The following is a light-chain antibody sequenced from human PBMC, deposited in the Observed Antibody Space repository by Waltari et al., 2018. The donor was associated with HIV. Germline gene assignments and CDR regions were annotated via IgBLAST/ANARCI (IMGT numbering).Light chain of an antibody. Sequence: EIVLTQSPGTLSLSPGERATLSCRASQSVSSSSVAWYQQKPGQAPRLLIYGASSRATGIPDRFSGSGSGTDFTLTISRLEPEDFAVYDCQQYGSSPALYTFGQGTKLEIK. J-gene: IGKJ2*01. CDR1: QSVSSSS. V-gene: IGKV3-20*01. CDR2: GAS. CDR3: QQYGSSPALYT.